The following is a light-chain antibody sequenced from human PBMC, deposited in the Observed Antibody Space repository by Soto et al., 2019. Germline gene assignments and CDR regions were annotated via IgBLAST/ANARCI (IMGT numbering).Light chain of an antibody. Sequence: QSVLTQPPSVSAAPGQKVTISCSGSSSNIGNNYVSWYQQLPGTAPRLLIYDNNKRPSGIPDRFSGSISGTSATLGITGLQTGDEADYYCGAWDSGLTAGVFGGGTKLTVL. CDR2: DNN. V-gene: IGLV1-51*01. CDR1: SSNIGNNY. CDR3: GAWDSGLTAGV. J-gene: IGLJ3*02.